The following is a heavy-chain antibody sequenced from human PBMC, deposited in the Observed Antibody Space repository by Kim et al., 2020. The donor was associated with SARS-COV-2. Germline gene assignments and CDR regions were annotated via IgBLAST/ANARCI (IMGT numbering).Heavy chain of an antibody. Sequence: YNEYAGSVKSRITISPATSKNPFSLQLNSVTPADTTVYYCARSARGVFDYWGQGALVTVSS. D-gene: IGHD6-6*01. J-gene: IGHJ4*02. V-gene: IGHV6-1*01. CDR2: YN. CDR3: ARSARGVFDY.